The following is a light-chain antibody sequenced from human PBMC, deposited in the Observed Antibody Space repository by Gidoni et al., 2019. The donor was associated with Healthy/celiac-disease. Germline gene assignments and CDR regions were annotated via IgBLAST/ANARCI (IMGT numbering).Light chain of an antibody. Sequence: QSALTQPASVSGSPGQSITISCTGTSSDVGGYNYVSWYQQHPGKAPKLMIYEVSNRPSGVSNRFPGSKSGNTASLNISGLQAEDEADYYCSSYTSSSTLGFGGGTKLTVL. J-gene: IGLJ2*01. CDR2: EVS. V-gene: IGLV2-14*01. CDR1: SSDVGGYNY. CDR3: SSYTSSSTLG.